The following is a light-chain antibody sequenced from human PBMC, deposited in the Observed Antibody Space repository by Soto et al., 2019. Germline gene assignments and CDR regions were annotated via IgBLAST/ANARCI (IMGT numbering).Light chain of an antibody. CDR1: QSISSD. CDR2: AAS. V-gene: IGKV1-39*01. Sequence: DIQMTQSPSSLSASVGDRVTITCRASQSISSDLNWYQQKPGKAPKLLIYAASSLQSGVPSRFSGSGSGTDFTLTISSLQPEDFATYYCQQSYSTLWTCGQGTKVEIK. J-gene: IGKJ1*01. CDR3: QQSYSTLWT.